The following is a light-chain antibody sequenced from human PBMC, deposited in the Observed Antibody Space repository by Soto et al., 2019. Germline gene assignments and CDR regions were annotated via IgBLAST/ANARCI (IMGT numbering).Light chain of an antibody. CDR2: DVS. CDR3: SSYTSGSTPSVV. V-gene: IGLV2-14*01. CDR1: SSDVGGYNY. Sequence: QSVLTQPASVSGSPGQSITISCTGTSSDVGGYNYVSWYQQHPGKAPKLMIYDVSNRPSGVSNRFSGSKSGNTASLTISGLQAEDEADYYCSSYTSGSTPSVVFGGGTKLTVL. J-gene: IGLJ2*01.